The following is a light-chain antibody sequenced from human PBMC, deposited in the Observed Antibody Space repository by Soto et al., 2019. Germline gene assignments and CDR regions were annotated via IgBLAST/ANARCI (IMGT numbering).Light chain of an antibody. V-gene: IGKV1-39*01. Sequence: DIQMTQSPSSRSASVGDRVTITCRASQTITTSLNWYQQKPGKAPKILIYAASSLQSGVPSRFSGSGSGTDFTLTISSLQSEDSATYYCQQSYSTPYTFGQGTKLEIK. CDR1: QTITTS. J-gene: IGKJ2*01. CDR3: QQSYSTPYT. CDR2: AAS.